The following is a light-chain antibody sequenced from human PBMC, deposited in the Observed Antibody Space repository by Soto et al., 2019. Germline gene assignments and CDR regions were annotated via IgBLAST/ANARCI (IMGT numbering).Light chain of an antibody. V-gene: IGLV2-11*01. CDR3: CSYAGSYTFYV. CDR1: SSDFGDDKY. Sequence: QSVLTQPASVSGSPGQSITMSCTGSSSDFGDDKYVSWYQQYPGKAPKLMIYDVSKRPSGVPDRFSGSKSGNTASLTISGLQAEDEADYYCCSYAGSYTFYVFGTGTQLTVL. J-gene: IGLJ1*01. CDR2: DVS.